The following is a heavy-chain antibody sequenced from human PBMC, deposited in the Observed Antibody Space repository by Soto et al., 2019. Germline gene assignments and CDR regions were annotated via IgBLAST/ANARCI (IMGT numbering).Heavy chain of an antibody. CDR3: ARGDSSGYYPPHFDY. CDR2: IYYSGST. CDR1: GGSISSSSYY. D-gene: IGHD3-22*01. J-gene: IGHJ4*02. Sequence: SETLSLTCTVSGGSISSSSYYWGWIRQPPGKGLEWIGSIYYSGSTYYNPSLKSRVTISVDTSKNQFSLKLSSVTAADTAVYYCARGDSSGYYPPHFDYWGQGTLVTSPQ. V-gene: IGHV4-39*01.